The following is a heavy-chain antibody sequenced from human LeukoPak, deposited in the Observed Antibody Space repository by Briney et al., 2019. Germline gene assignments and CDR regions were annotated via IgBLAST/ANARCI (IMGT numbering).Heavy chain of an antibody. Sequence: SETLSLTCAVYGGSFSGYYWSWIRQPPGKGLEWIGEINHSGSTNYNPSLKSRVTISVDTSKNQFSLKLSSVTAADTAVYYCARVLTMVRYWGQGTLVTVSS. CDR1: GGSFSGYY. CDR3: ARVLTMVRY. V-gene: IGHV4-34*01. J-gene: IGHJ4*02. CDR2: INHSGST. D-gene: IGHD3-10*01.